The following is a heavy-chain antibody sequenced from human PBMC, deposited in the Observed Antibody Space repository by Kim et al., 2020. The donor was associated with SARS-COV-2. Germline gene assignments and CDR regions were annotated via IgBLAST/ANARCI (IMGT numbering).Heavy chain of an antibody. CDR3: ARSPDGYFHYGLDV. V-gene: IGHV3-53*01. Sequence: DSVKDRFTNSRDNSKNTLYLQINSLRAEDTAVYYCARSPDGYFHYGLDVWGQGTTVTVSS. J-gene: IGHJ6*02.